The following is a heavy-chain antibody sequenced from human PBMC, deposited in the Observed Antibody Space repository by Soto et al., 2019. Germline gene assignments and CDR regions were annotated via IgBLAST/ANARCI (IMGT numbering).Heavy chain of an antibody. CDR3: ARGIAARHNDAFDI. CDR1: GYTFTGYY. D-gene: IGHD6-6*01. V-gene: IGHV1-2*04. CDR2: INPNSGGT. J-gene: IGHJ3*02. Sequence: QVQLVQSGAEVKKPGASVKVSCKASGYTFTGYYMHWVRQAPGQGLEWMGWINPNSGGTNYAQKFQGWDTITRDTSISTAYMELSRLRSDDTAVYYCARGIAARHNDAFDIWGKGTMVTVSS.